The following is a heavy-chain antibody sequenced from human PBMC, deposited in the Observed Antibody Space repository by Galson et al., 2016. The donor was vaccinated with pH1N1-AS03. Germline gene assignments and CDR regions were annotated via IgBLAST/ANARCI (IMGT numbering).Heavy chain of an antibody. V-gene: IGHV3-7*03. D-gene: IGHD1-14*01. Sequence: SLRLSCAASGFTFSSYWMSWVRQAPGKGLEGVANIKQDGSEKYYVDSVKGRFTISRDNAKNSRYLQMNSLRAEYTAGYYCAREPSWETGNYFDYWGQGTLVTVSS. J-gene: IGHJ4*02. CDR2: IKQDGSEK. CDR3: AREPSWETGNYFDY. CDR1: GFTFSSYW.